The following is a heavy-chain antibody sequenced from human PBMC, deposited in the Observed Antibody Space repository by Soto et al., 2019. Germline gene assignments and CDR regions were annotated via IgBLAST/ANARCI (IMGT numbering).Heavy chain of an antibody. CDR3: AREKWLVRRNDPFDI. CDR1: GYTFINYY. CDR2: INPNGGST. D-gene: IGHD6-19*01. V-gene: IGHV1-46*01. J-gene: IGHJ3*02. Sequence: ASVKVSCKASGYTFINYYMHWVRQVPGQGLEWMGIINPNGGSTTYAQKFQGRVTLTRDTSTNTVNMELSSLRSEDTAVYYCAREKWLVRRNDPFDIWGQGTMVTVSS.